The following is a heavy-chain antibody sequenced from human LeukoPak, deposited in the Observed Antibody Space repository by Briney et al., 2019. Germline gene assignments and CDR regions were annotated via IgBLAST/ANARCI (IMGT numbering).Heavy chain of an antibody. D-gene: IGHD3-10*02. Sequence: PGGSLRLSCAASGFTFSSYEMNWVRQAPGKGLEWVSYISGSGSAIYYADSVKGRFTISRDNSKNTLSLQLNSLTAEDTAVYYCAKGFTYVSPWGQGSLVTVSS. J-gene: IGHJ5*02. V-gene: IGHV3-48*03. CDR3: AKGFTYVSP. CDR1: GFTFSSYE. CDR2: ISGSGSAI.